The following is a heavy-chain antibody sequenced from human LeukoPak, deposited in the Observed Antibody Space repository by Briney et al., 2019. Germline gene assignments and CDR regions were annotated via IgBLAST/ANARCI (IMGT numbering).Heavy chain of an antibody. CDR3: ARSPSYDILTGYNY. Sequence: SETLSLTCTVSGGSISSSSYYWGWIRQPPGKGLEWIGSIYYSGSTNYNPSLKSRVTISVDTSKNQFSLKLSSVTAADTAVYYCARSPSYDILTGYNYWGQGTLVTVSS. CDR1: GGSISSSSYY. D-gene: IGHD3-9*01. J-gene: IGHJ4*02. V-gene: IGHV4-39*07. CDR2: IYYSGST.